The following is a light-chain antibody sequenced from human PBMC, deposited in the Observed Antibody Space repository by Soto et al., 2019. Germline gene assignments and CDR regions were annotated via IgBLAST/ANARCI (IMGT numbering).Light chain of an antibody. CDR2: DVS. CDR1: SSDVGGYNY. V-gene: IGLV2-14*01. J-gene: IGLJ2*01. CDR3: SSYTSSSVV. Sequence: QSALTQPASVYGSPGQSITISCTGTSSDVGGYNYVSWYQQHPGKAPKLMIYDVSNRPSGVSNRFSGSKSGNTASLTISGLQAEEEADYYCSSYTSSSVVFGGGKQLTVL.